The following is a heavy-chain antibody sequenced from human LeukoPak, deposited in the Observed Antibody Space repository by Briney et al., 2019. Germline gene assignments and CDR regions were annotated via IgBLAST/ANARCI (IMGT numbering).Heavy chain of an antibody. CDR1: GFTFSSYA. CDR3: AKDAIFGVVISHFDP. D-gene: IGHD3-3*01. CDR2: ISGSGGSI. J-gene: IGHJ5*02. V-gene: IGHV3-23*01. Sequence: GGSLRLSCAASGFTFSSYAMSWVRQAPGKRLEWVSAISGSGGSIYYADSVKGRFTISRDNSKNTLYLQMNSLRAEDTAVYYCAKDAIFGVVISHFDPRGQGTLVTVSS.